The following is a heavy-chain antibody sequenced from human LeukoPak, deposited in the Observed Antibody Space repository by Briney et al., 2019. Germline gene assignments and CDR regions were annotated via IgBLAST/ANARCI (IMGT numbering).Heavy chain of an antibody. Sequence: PGGSLRLSCAASGFTFSSYAMHWVRQAPGKGLEWVAVISYDGSNKYYADSVKGRFTISRDNSKNTLYLQTNSLRAEDTAVYYCARAGNHIAAAGLDYWGQGTLVTVSS. CDR1: GFTFSSYA. CDR3: ARAGNHIAAAGLDY. V-gene: IGHV3-30-3*01. CDR2: ISYDGSNK. J-gene: IGHJ4*02. D-gene: IGHD6-13*01.